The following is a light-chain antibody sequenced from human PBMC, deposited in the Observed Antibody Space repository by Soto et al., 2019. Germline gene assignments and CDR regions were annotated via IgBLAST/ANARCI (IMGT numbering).Light chain of an antibody. CDR3: QQYGSSPLT. V-gene: IGKV3-20*01. CDR2: GGS. J-gene: IGKJ4*01. Sequence: EIVLTQSPGTLSLSPGERATLSCRASQTVTSSYLAWYQQKPGQAPRLLVFGGSSRATGISDRFRRVGSGTAFTLTISRLEPEDSAVYYCQQYGSSPLTFGGGTKVEI. CDR1: QTVTSSY.